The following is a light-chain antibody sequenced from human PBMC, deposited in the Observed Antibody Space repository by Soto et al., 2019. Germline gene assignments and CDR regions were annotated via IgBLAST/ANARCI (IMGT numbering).Light chain of an antibody. CDR1: QSVSSSY. V-gene: IGKV3-20*01. CDR3: QQYGTSPRT. J-gene: IGKJ2*01. CDR2: GVF. Sequence: EIVLTQSPATLSLCPGERATLSCRASQSVSSSYLAWYQQKPGQAPRLLIFGVFNRATGIPDRFSGSGSGTDFTLTISRLEPEDFAVYYCQQYGTSPRTFGQGTKLEIK.